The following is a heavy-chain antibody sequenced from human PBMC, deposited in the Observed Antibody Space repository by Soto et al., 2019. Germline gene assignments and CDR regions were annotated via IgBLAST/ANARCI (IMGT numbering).Heavy chain of an antibody. V-gene: IGHV4-31*03. Sequence: NPSETLSLTCTVSGGSISSGGYYWSWIRQHPGKGLEWIGYIYYSGSTYYNPSLKSRVTISVDTSKNQFSLKLSSVTAADTAVYYCARDDSSGYIVWGQGTLVTVSS. D-gene: IGHD3-22*01. CDR1: GGSISSGGYY. CDR2: IYYSGST. J-gene: IGHJ4*02. CDR3: ARDDSSGYIV.